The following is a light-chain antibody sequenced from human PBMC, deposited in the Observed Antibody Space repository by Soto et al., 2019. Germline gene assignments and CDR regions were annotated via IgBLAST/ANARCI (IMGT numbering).Light chain of an antibody. Sequence: QSVLTQPPSVSGAPGQRVTISCTGSSXNIGGNSVSWYQQLPGTAPKLLIYDDNKRPSGIPDRFSGSKSGTSATLGITGFQTGDEADYYCGSWDSSLSAYVFGTGTKV. CDR1: SXNIGGNS. CDR3: GSWDSSLSAYV. J-gene: IGLJ1*01. CDR2: DDN. V-gene: IGLV1-51*01.